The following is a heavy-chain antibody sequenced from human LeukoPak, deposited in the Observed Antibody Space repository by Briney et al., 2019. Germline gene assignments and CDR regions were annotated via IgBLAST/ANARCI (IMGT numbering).Heavy chain of an antibody. V-gene: IGHV3-30*18. CDR1: GFTFSSYG. CDR2: ISYDGSNK. D-gene: IGHD2-2*01. CDR3: AKSTQSH. Sequence: GRSLRLSCAASGFTFSSYGMHWVRQAPGKGLEWVAVISYDGSNKYYADSVKGRFTISRDNSKNTLYLQMNSLRAEDTAVYYCAKSTQSHWGQGTLVTVSS. J-gene: IGHJ4*02.